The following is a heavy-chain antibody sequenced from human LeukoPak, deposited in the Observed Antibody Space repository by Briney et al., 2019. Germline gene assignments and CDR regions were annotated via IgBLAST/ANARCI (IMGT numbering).Heavy chain of an antibody. J-gene: IGHJ5*02. Sequence: PSQTLSLTCTVSGGSISSGGYYWSWIRQHPGKGLGWIGYIYYSGSTYYNPSLKSRVTISVDTSKNQFSLKLSSVTAADTAVYYCAREATYYDILTGYSNWFDPWGQGTLVTVSS. CDR2: IYYSGST. CDR3: AREATYYDILTGYSNWFDP. D-gene: IGHD3-9*01. CDR1: GGSISSGGYY. V-gene: IGHV4-31*03.